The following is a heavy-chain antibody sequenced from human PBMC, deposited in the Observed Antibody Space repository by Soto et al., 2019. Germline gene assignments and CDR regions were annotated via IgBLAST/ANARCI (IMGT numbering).Heavy chain of an antibody. J-gene: IGHJ5*02. D-gene: IGHD5-18*01. CDR1: GFTFSSYA. Sequence: GGSLSLSCAASGFTFSSYAMSWVRQAPGKGLEWVSAISGSGDSTYYADSVKGRFTISRDNSKNTLFLRMSSLRAEDTAVYYCAMGYSYAPFDPWGRGTLVTVSS. CDR3: AMGYSYAPFDP. V-gene: IGHV3-23*01. CDR2: ISGSGDST.